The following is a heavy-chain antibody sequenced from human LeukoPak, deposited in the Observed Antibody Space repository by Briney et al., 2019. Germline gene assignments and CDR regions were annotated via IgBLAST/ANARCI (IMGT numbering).Heavy chain of an antibody. CDR1: GFTFSSYA. V-gene: IGHV3-30*02. Sequence: GGSLRLSCAASGFTFSSYAMHWVRQAPGKGLDWVAFVRYDGSQKYYADSVKGRFTLSRDNSKNTLYLQMNSLRAEDTAVYYCAKDGSPPMWFGAMDVWGKGTTVTISS. D-gene: IGHD3-10*01. J-gene: IGHJ6*03. CDR3: AKDGSPPMWFGAMDV. CDR2: VRYDGSQK.